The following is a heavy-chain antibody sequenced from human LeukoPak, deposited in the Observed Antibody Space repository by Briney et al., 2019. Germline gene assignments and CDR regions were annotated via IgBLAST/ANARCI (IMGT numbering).Heavy chain of an antibody. Sequence: PSETLSLTCTVSGGSISRADYYWSWIRQPPGKGLEWIGYIYYSGSTYYNPSLKSRVTISVDTSKNQFSLKLSSVTAADTAVYYCARRLIKQLADYYYMDVWGKGTTVTVSS. V-gene: IGHV4-30-4*08. D-gene: IGHD6-6*01. CDR2: IYYSGST. CDR1: GGSISRADYY. CDR3: ARRLIKQLADYYYMDV. J-gene: IGHJ6*03.